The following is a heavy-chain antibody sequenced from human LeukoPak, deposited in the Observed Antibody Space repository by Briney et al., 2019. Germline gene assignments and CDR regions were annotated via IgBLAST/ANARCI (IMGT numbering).Heavy chain of an antibody. Sequence: SETLSLTCTVSGGSISSYYWSWIRQPAGEGLEWIGRIYTSGSTNYNPSLKSRVTMSVDTSKNQFSLKLSSVTAADTAVYYCARVISLANYYYYMDVWGKGTTVTVSS. CDR2: IYTSGST. V-gene: IGHV4-4*07. CDR1: GGSISSYY. CDR3: ARVISLANYYYYMDV. J-gene: IGHJ6*03. D-gene: IGHD3-10*01.